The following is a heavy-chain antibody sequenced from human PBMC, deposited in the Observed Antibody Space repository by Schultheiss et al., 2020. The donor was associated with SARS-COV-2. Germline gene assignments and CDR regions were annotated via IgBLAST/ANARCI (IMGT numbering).Heavy chain of an antibody. CDR1: GFTFSSYA. Sequence: GESLKISCAASGFTFSSYAMHWVHQAPGKGLEWVAVISYDGSNKYYADSVKGRFTISRDNSKNTLYLQMNSLRAEDTAVYYCATSYGDYDFDYWGQGTLVTVSS. V-gene: IGHV3-30-3*01. J-gene: IGHJ4*02. CDR2: ISYDGSNK. D-gene: IGHD4-17*01. CDR3: ATSYGDYDFDY.